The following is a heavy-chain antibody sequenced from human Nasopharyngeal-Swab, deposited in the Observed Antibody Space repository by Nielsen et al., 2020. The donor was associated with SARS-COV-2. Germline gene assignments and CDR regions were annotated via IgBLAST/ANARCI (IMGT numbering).Heavy chain of an antibody. D-gene: IGHD3-22*01. J-gene: IGHJ4*02. V-gene: IGHV3-48*04. Sequence: GESLKISCEASGFSFDNFPMNWVRQAPGRGLEWISNIRTSVEGGMFYADSVKGRFTISRDDAKSSLFLQMNSLRVEDTAVYYCAREPGYDSSGYALGYWGQGTLVTVSS. CDR2: IRTSVEGGM. CDR1: GFSFDNFP. CDR3: AREPGYDSSGYALGY.